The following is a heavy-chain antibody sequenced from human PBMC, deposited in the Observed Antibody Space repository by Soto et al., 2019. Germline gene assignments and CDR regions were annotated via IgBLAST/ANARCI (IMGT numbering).Heavy chain of an antibody. J-gene: IGHJ5*02. V-gene: IGHV1-8*01. CDR1: GYSFTNND. CDR2: MNPGSGDT. CDR3: ARMETFGSLNWFDP. Sequence: ASVKVSCKASGYSFTNNDVSWVRQATGQGLEWMGWMNPGSGDTGYAQKFQGRVTMTRDISIATAYMELSSLRSDDTAIYYCARMETFGSLNWFDPWGQGTMVTVSS. D-gene: IGHD3-16*01.